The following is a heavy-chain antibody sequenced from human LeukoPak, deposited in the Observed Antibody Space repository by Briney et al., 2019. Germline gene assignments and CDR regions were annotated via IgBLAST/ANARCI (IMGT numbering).Heavy chain of an antibody. CDR3: ARESVAGPDFDY. D-gene: IGHD6-19*01. J-gene: IGHJ4*02. V-gene: IGHV1-69*04. Sequence: SVKVSCKASGGTFSSYAISWVRQAPGQGLEWMGRIIPILGIANYAQKFQGRVTITADKSTSTAYMELSSLRSEDTAVYYCARESVAGPDFDYWGQGTLVTVSS. CDR2: IIPILGIA. CDR1: GGTFSSYA.